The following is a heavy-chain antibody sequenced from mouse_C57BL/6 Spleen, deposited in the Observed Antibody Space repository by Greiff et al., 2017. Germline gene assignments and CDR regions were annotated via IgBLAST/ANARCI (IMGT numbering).Heavy chain of an antibody. CDR1: GYTFTSYT. D-gene: IGHD1-1*01. CDR2: INPSSGYT. V-gene: IGHV1-4*01. CDR3: ASGLTTVVANYFDY. J-gene: IGHJ2*01. Sequence: QVQLQQSGAELARPGASVKMSCKASGYTFTSYTMHWVKQRPGQGLEWIGYINPSSGYTKYNQKFKDKATLTADKSSSTAYMQLSSLTSEDSAVYYCASGLTTVVANYFDYWGQGTTLTVSS.